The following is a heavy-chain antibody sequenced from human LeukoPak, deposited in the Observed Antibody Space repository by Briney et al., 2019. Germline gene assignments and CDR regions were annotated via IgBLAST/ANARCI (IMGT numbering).Heavy chain of an antibody. Sequence: GGSLRLSCAASGFTFSNYAMSWVRQAPGKGLEWVSTISGGGGSTYNADSVKGRFTISRDNSKNTLYLQMNSLRAEDTALYYCAKGSRIAAAANWFDPWGQGTLVTVSS. CDR3: AKGSRIAAAANWFDP. J-gene: IGHJ5*02. CDR1: GFTFSNYA. CDR2: ISGGGGST. V-gene: IGHV3-23*01. D-gene: IGHD6-13*01.